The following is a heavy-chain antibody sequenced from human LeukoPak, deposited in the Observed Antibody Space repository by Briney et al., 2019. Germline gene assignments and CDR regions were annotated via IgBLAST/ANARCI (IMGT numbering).Heavy chain of an antibody. CDR2: IIPIFGTA. D-gene: IGHD2-2*01. Sequence: SVKVSCKASGGTFISYAISWVRQAPGQGLEWMGGIIPIFGTANYAQKFQGRVTITTDESTSTAYMELSSLRSEDTAVYYCARDQVVCSSTSCYFHPPGDIWGQGTMVTVSS. CDR1: GGTFISYA. J-gene: IGHJ3*02. CDR3: ARDQVVCSSTSCYFHPPGDI. V-gene: IGHV1-69*05.